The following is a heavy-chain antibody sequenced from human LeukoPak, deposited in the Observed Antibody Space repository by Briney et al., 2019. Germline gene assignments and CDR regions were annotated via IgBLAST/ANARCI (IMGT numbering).Heavy chain of an antibody. CDR3: ARDRCSGGSCYCFGY. D-gene: IGHD2-15*01. CDR1: GFTFSSYG. V-gene: IGHV3-30*02. CDR2: IRYDGSYK. J-gene: IGHJ4*02. Sequence: PGGSLRLSCAASGFTFSSYGMHWVRQAPGKGLEGVAFIRYDGSYKYYADSVKGRFTISRDYSKNTLYLQINSLRAEDTAVYYCARDRCSGGSCYCFGYWGQGTLVTVSS.